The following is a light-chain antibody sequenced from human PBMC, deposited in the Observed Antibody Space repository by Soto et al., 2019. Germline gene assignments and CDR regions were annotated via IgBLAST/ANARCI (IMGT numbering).Light chain of an antibody. Sequence: ERMITQSLTTLCLYPGERATLSCRASQSVSSFLAWYQQKPGQAPRLLIYDASNRATGIPARFSGSGSGTDFTLTISSLEPEDFAVYFCQQRSNWPRTFGQGSKVDIK. V-gene: IGKV3-11*01. CDR1: QSVSSF. CDR3: QQRSNWPRT. CDR2: DAS. J-gene: IGKJ1*01.